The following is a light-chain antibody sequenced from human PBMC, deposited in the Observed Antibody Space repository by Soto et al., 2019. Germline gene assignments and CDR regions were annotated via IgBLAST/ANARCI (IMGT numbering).Light chain of an antibody. CDR2: DVS. J-gene: IGLJ2*01. CDR3: NSYSSSSTPL. V-gene: IGLV2-14*01. CDR1: SSDGGGYNY. Sequence: QSALTQPASVSGSPGQSITISCTGSSSDGGGYNYVSWYQQYPGTAPKLVIYDVSNRPSGVSNRFSGSKSGTTASLTISGLQAEDEAVYHCNSYSSSSTPLFGGGTKLTVL.